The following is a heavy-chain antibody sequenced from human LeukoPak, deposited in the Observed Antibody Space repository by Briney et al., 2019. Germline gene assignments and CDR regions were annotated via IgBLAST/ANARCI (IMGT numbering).Heavy chain of an antibody. J-gene: IGHJ4*02. Sequence: GGSLRLSCAASGFSFSTYAMHWVRQAPGKGLEWVAFIRYDGGKKYYVDSVKGRFTISRDNSKNTLYLQMNSLRPEDTAVYYCAKDGPCRDGYNDHWGQGTLVTVSS. CDR2: IRYDGGKK. V-gene: IGHV3-30*02. CDR1: GFSFSTYA. CDR3: AKDGPCRDGYNDH. D-gene: IGHD5-24*01.